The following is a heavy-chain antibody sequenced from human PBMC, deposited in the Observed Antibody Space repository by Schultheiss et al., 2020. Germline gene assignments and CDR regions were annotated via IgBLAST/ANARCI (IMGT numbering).Heavy chain of an antibody. Sequence: SETLSLTCTVSGGSISSYYWSWIRQPPGKGLEWIGRIYTSGSTNYNPSLKSRVTMSVDTSKNQFSLKLSSVTAADTAVYYCARDHPPHDYDFWSGYSGPFDYWGQGTLVTVSS. J-gene: IGHJ4*02. CDR1: GGSISSYY. CDR3: ARDHPPHDYDFWSGYSGPFDY. CDR2: IYTSGST. D-gene: IGHD3-3*01. V-gene: IGHV4-4*07.